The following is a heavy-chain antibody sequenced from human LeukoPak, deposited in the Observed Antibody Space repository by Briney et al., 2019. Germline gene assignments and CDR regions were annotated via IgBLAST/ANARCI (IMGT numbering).Heavy chain of an antibody. V-gene: IGHV3-74*01. D-gene: IGHD6-13*01. Sequence: PGGSLRLSCAASGFTFSNYWMHWVRQAPGKGLVWVSRINSDGSTTTYADSVKGRFTISRDNAKNTLSLQMDSLRAEDTAVYFCASAGRVGDIFDIWGQGTMVTVSS. CDR3: ASAGRVGDIFDI. J-gene: IGHJ3*02. CDR2: INSDGSTT. CDR1: GFTFSNYW.